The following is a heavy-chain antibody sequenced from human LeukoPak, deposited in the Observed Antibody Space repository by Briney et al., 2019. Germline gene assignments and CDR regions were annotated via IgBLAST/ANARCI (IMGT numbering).Heavy chain of an antibody. J-gene: IGHJ4*02. CDR1: GYTFTGYH. CDR2: INPNSGDT. Sequence: GASVKVSCEASGYTFTGYHMHWVRQAPGQGLEWMGRINPNSGDTNYAQKFQGRVTMTRDTSISTAYVELSRLRSDDTAVYYCARDYCSSTSCLFDYWGQGTLVTVSS. CDR3: ARDYCSSTSCLFDY. V-gene: IGHV1-2*06. D-gene: IGHD2-2*01.